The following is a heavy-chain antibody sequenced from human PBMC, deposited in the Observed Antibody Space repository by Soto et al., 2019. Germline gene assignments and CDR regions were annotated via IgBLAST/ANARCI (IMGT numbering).Heavy chain of an antibody. CDR2: IYNDGTYS. D-gene: IGHD3-10*01. CDR1: GFTFSSYA. Sequence: LRLSCAASGFTFSSYAMSWVRQSPGTGLVWISRIYNDGTYSDYADSVRGRFTISRDNVNDTLYLQMNNLRAEDSGLYYCTRVPRPISTGTGAYWGQGTQVTVSS. J-gene: IGHJ4*02. CDR3: TRVPRPISTGTGAY. V-gene: IGHV3-74*01.